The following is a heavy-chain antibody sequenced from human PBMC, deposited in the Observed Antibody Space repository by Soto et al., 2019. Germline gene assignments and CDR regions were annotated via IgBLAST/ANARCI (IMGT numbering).Heavy chain of an antibody. Sequence: QVQLVQSGAEVKKPGASVKVSCKASGYTFTSYDIIWVRQATGQGLEWMGWMNPSTGNTDSAEKFQGRLTMTRNTSISTVYMELSSLRFEDTAVHYCARGRIIVAGGFDPWGQGTLVTVSS. CDR1: GYTFTSYD. D-gene: IGHD6-19*01. CDR3: ARGRIIVAGGFDP. J-gene: IGHJ5*02. CDR2: MNPSTGNT. V-gene: IGHV1-8*01.